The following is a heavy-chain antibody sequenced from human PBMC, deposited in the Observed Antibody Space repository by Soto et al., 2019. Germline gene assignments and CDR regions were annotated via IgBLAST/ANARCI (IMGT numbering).Heavy chain of an antibody. V-gene: IGHV3-30*18. Sequence: GGSLRLSCAASGFTFSSYGMHWVRQAPGKGLEWVAVISYDGSNKYYADSVKGRFTISRDNSKNTLYLQMNSLRAEDTAVYYCAKSYYYDSSGYYPFDYWGQGTLATVSS. CDR2: ISYDGSNK. CDR1: GFTFSSYG. CDR3: AKSYYYDSSGYYPFDY. J-gene: IGHJ4*02. D-gene: IGHD3-22*01.